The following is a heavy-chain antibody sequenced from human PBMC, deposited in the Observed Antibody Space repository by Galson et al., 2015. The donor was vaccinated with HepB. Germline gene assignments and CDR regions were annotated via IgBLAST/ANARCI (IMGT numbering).Heavy chain of an antibody. J-gene: IGHJ1*01. Sequence: SVKVSCKASGGTFSSYTISWVRQAPGQGLEWMGRIIPILGIANYAQKFQGRVTITADKSTSTAYMELSSLRSEDTAVYYCARVNRIAAADFQHWGQGTLVTVSS. CDR2: IIPILGIA. D-gene: IGHD6-13*01. CDR1: GGTFSSYT. V-gene: IGHV1-69*02. CDR3: ARVNRIAAADFQH.